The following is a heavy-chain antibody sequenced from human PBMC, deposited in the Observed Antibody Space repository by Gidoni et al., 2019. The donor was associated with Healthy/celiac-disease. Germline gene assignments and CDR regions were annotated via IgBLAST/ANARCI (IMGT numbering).Heavy chain of an antibody. V-gene: IGHV4-61*01. CDR3: ARVFGGVLNYYYYGMDV. CDR1: GGSVSSGSYY. J-gene: IGHJ6*02. CDR2: IYYSGST. D-gene: IGHD3-16*01. Sequence: QVQLQESVPGLVKPSETLSLTCTVSGGSVSSGSYYWSWIRQPPGKGLEWIGYIYYSGSTNYNPSLKSRVTISVDTSKNQFSLKLSSVTAADTAVYYCARVFGGVLNYYYYGMDVWGQGTTVTVSS.